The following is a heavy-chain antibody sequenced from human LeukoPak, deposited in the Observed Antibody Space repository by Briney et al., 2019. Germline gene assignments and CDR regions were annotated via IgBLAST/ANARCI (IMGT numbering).Heavy chain of an antibody. J-gene: IGHJ3*02. CDR1: GFTFSSYD. CDR2: IGIAGDT. Sequence: GGSLRLSCAASGFTFSSYDMHWVRQAPGRGLEWVSAIGIAGDTYYPDSVKGRFTISRENAKNSMYLQMNSLKDGDTAVFYCIRGGIQVSGIDAFDIWGQGTMVTVSS. D-gene: IGHD5/OR15-5a*01. CDR3: IRGGIQVSGIDAFDI. V-gene: IGHV3-13*01.